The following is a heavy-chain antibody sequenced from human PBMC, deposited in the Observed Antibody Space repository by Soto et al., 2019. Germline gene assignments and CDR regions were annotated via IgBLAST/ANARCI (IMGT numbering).Heavy chain of an antibody. J-gene: IGHJ6*02. V-gene: IGHV1-3*05. CDR1: GYTFTSYA. D-gene: IGHD4-4*01. CDR2: INAGNGNT. CDR3: ARGGYSNYYYYGMDV. Sequence: QVQLVQSGAEEKKPGASVKVSCKASGYTFTSYAMHWVRQAPGQRLEWMGWINAGNGNTKYSQKFQGRVTITRDTSASTAYMELSSMRYEDTAVYYCARGGYSNYYYYGMDVWGQGTTVTVSS.